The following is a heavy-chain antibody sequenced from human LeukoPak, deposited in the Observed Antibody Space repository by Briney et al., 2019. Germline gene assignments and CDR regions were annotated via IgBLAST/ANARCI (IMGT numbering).Heavy chain of an antibody. D-gene: IGHD3-16*01. J-gene: IGHJ4*02. Sequence: GGSLRLSCAASGSGFTFSSNWMHWVRQAPGKGLVWVSCINSVGGSTSYADSVKGRFTISRDNAKNTLYLQMNSLRAEDTAVYYCGSTGLVGGEWIIDYWGQGTLVTVSS. CDR1: GSGFTFSSNW. CDR2: INSVGGST. V-gene: IGHV3-74*01. CDR3: GSTGLVGGEWIIDY.